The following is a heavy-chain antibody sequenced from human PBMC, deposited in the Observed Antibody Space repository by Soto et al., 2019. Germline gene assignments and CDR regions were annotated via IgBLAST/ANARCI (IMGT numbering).Heavy chain of an antibody. V-gene: IGHV3-30*04. Sequence: QVQLVESGGGVVQPGRSLRLSCAASGFTFDSYAVHWVRQAPGKGLEWVAIVSYDESHKYYADSVKGRFTISRDNSKNTLYLQMCSLRAEDTAVYYCARPLTTGTNTNFAYWGQGTLVTVSS. CDR3: ARPLTTGTNTNFAY. CDR1: GFTFDSYA. CDR2: VSYDESHK. D-gene: IGHD4-17*01. J-gene: IGHJ4*02.